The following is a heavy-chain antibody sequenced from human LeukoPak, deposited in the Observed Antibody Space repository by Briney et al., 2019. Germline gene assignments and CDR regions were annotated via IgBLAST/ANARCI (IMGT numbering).Heavy chain of an antibody. CDR1: GFTFSSYA. CDR3: AKSPAVHTAMAGVFDY. V-gene: IGHV3-23*01. D-gene: IGHD5-18*01. CDR2: ISGSGGST. J-gene: IGHJ4*02. Sequence: GSLRLSCAASGFTFSSYAMSWVCQAPGKGLEWVSAISGSGGSTYYADSVKGRFTISRDNSENTLYLQMNSLRAEDTAVYYCAKSPAVHTAMAGVFDYWGQGTLVTVSS.